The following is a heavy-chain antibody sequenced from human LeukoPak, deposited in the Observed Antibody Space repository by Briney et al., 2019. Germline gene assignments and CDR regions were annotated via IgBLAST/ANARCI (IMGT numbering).Heavy chain of an antibody. V-gene: IGHV3-23*01. CDR1: GFTFSSYA. CDR2: ISGSGGST. CDR3: AKGLDWNNYYYMDV. Sequence: GGSLRLSCAAAGFTFSSYAMSWVRQAPGKGLEWVSAISGSGGSTYYADSVKGRFTISRDNSKNTLYLQMNSLRAEDTAVYYCAKGLDWNNYYYMDVWGKGTTVTVSS. D-gene: IGHD1/OR15-1a*01. J-gene: IGHJ6*03.